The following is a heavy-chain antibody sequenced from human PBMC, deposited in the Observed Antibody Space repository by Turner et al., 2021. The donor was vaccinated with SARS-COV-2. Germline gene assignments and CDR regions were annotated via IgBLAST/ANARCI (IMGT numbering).Heavy chain of an antibody. CDR3: ATYYYDSSGYHYAFDY. CDR2: IYYSGST. J-gene: IGHJ4*02. CDR1: GVSISSYY. V-gene: IGHV4-59*01. Sequence: QVQLQESGPGLVKPSETLSLTCPVSGVSISSYYWSWIRQPPGKGLEWIGYIYYSGSTNYNPSLKSRVTISVDTSKNQFSLKLSSVTAADTAVYFCATYYYDSSGYHYAFDYWGQGTLVTVSS. D-gene: IGHD3-22*01.